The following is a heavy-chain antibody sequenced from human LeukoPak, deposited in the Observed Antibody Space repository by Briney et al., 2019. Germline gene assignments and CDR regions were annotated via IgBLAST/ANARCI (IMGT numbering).Heavy chain of an antibody. CDR2: NIPIFGTA. CDR1: GYSFTSYW. CDR3: ARDLVVIVPTAISYYYYMDV. J-gene: IGHJ6*03. V-gene: IGHV1-69*05. D-gene: IGHD2-2*01. Sequence: KPGESLRISCKGSGYSFTSYWIGWVRQAPGQGLEWMGRNIPIFGTANYAQKFQGRVTITTDESTSTAYMELSNLRSEDTAVYYCARDLVVIVPTAISYYYYMDVWGKGTTVTVPS.